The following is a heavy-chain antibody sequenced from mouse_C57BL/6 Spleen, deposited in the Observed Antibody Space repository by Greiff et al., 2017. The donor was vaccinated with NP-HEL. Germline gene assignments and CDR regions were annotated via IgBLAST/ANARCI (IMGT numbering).Heavy chain of an antibody. CDR3: ARSTTVVATPFAY. CDR1: GYTFTSYW. J-gene: IGHJ3*01. CDR2: IYPGSGST. Sequence: QVQLQQPGAELVKPGASVKMSCKASGYTFTSYWITWVKQRPGQGLEWIGDIYPGSGSTNYNEKFKSKATLTVDTSSSTAYMQLSSLTSEDSAVYYFARSTTVVATPFAYWGQGTLVTVSA. D-gene: IGHD1-1*01. V-gene: IGHV1-55*01.